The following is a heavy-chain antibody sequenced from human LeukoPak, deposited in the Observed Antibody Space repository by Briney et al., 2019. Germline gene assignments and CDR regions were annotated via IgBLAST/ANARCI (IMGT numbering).Heavy chain of an antibody. CDR1: GGSISSYY. V-gene: IGHV4-59*01. D-gene: IGHD3-3*01. CDR3: AGSYDFWSGHIIGYFDY. CDR2: IYYSGST. J-gene: IGHJ4*02. Sequence: PSETLSLTCTVSGGSISSYYWSWIRQPPGKGLEWIGYIYYSGSTNYNPSPKSRVTISVDTSKNQFSLKLSSVTAADTAVYYCAGSYDFWSGHIIGYFDYWGQGTLVTVSS.